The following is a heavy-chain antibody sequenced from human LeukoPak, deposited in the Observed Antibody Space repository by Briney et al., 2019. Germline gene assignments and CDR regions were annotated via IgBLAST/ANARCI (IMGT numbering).Heavy chain of an antibody. V-gene: IGHV3-48*01. CDR1: GFTFSSYS. CDR3: ARKRITMVRGVIEACWFDP. D-gene: IGHD3-10*01. Sequence: GGSLRLSCAASGFTFSSYSMNWVRQAPGKGLEWVSYISSSSSTIYYADSVKGRFTISRDNAKNSLYLQMNSLRAEDTAVYYCARKRITMVRGVIEACWFDPWGQGTLVTVSS. J-gene: IGHJ5*02. CDR2: ISSSSSTI.